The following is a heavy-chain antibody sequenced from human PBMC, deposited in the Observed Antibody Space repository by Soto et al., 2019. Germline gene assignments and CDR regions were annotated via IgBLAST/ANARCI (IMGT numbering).Heavy chain of an antibody. J-gene: IGHJ4*02. V-gene: IGHV3-23*01. Sequence: GWSLRLSCASSVFTFISYAMSWVRQAPGKGLEWVSAISGSGGSTYYADSVKGRFTISRDNSKNTLYLQMNSLRAEDTAVYYCAKGSDVLLWFGELFPYFDYWGQGTLVTVSS. D-gene: IGHD3-10*01. CDR2: ISGSGGST. CDR3: AKGSDVLLWFGELFPYFDY. CDR1: VFTFISYA.